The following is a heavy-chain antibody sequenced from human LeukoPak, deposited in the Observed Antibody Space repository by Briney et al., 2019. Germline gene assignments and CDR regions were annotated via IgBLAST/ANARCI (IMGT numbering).Heavy chain of an antibody. CDR2: ISAYNGNT. CDR1: GYTFTSYG. CDR3: ARLVIAAAAPWFDP. D-gene: IGHD6-13*01. J-gene: IGHJ5*02. Sequence: ASVKVSCKASGYTFTSYGISWVRQAPGQGLEWMGWISAYNGNTNYAQKLQGRVTITTDTSTSTAYMELRSLRSDDTAVYYCARLVIAAAAPWFDPWGQGTLVTVSS. V-gene: IGHV1-18*01.